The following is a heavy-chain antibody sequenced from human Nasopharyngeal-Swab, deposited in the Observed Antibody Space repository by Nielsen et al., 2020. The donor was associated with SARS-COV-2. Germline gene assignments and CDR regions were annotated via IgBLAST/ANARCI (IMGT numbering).Heavy chain of an antibody. Sequence: SETLSLTCTVSGGSISSGGYYWSWIRQHPGKGLEWIGYIYYSGSTYYNPSLKSRVTISVDTSKNQLSLKLSSVTAADTAVYYCARAGTIFGVVIIHFDYWGQGTLVTVSS. CDR1: GGSISSGGYY. CDR3: ARAGTIFGVVIIHFDY. V-gene: IGHV4-31*03. D-gene: IGHD3-3*01. CDR2: IYYSGST. J-gene: IGHJ4*02.